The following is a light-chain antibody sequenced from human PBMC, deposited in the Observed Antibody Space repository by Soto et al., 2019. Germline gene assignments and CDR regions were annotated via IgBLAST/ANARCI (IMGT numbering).Light chain of an antibody. CDR2: GAS. Sequence: EIVLTQSPGTLSLSPGERAALSCGASQSVGSSYLAWYQQKPGQAPRLLIYGASSRATGIPDRFSGSGSGTDFTLTISRLEPEDFAVYYCQQYVSSQITFGQGTRLAIK. CDR3: QQYVSSQIT. V-gene: IGKV3-20*01. CDR1: QSVGSSY. J-gene: IGKJ5*01.